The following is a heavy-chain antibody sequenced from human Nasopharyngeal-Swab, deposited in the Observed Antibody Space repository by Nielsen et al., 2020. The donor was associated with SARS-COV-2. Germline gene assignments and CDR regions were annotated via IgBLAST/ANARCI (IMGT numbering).Heavy chain of an antibody. V-gene: IGHV3-48*01. D-gene: IGHD3-22*01. CDR1: GFTFSSYS. Sequence: GGSLRLSCAASGFTFSSYSMNWVRQAPGKGLEWVSYISSSSSTIYYADSVKGRFTISRDNAKNSLYLQMNSLRAEDTAVYYCAREHYYDSSGYYLPYYYYYMDVWGKGTTVTVSS. CDR3: AREHYYDSSGYYLPYYYYYMDV. CDR2: ISSSSSTI. J-gene: IGHJ6*03.